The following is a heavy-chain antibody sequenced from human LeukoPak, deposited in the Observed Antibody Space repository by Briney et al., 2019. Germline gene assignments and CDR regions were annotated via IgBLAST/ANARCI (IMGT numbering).Heavy chain of an antibody. CDR1: GGSISSGGYY. CDR2: IYYSGST. CDR3: ASTGVAAAGTMDY. D-gene: IGHD6-13*01. Sequence: SETLSLTCTVSGGSISSGGYYWSWIRQHPGKGLEWIGYIYYSGSTYYNPSLKSRVTISVDTSKNQFSLKLSSVTAADTAVYYCASTGVAAAGTMDYWGQGTLVTVSS. V-gene: IGHV4-31*03. J-gene: IGHJ4*02.